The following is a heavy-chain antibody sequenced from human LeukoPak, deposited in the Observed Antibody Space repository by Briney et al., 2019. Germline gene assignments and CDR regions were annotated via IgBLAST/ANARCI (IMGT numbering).Heavy chain of an antibody. J-gene: IGHJ6*04. CDR3: ARAYRSSTRCWGYYYGMDV. CDR1: GFRFRDSA. Sequence: PGGSLRLSCAASGFRFRDSAMHWVRQAPGKGLEWVSVIWHDGTYKYYVDSVKGRFTISGDDSKNTLYLQMNSLRAEDTAVYYCARAYRSSTRCWGYYYGMDVWGEGTTVTVSS. CDR2: IWHDGTYK. D-gene: IGHD2-2*01. V-gene: IGHV3-33*01.